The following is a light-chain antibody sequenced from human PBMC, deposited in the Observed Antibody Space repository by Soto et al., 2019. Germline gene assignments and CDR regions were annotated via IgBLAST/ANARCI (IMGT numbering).Light chain of an antibody. CDR1: SSDVGGYNY. CDR3: SSYTSSSTRRV. Sequence: QPVLTQPASVSGSPGQSITISCTGTSSDVGGYNYVSWYQQHPGKAPKLMIYEVSNRPSGVSNRFSGSKSGNTASLTISGLQAEDEADYYCSSYTSSSTRRVFGTGTKVTVL. CDR2: EVS. V-gene: IGLV2-14*01. J-gene: IGLJ1*01.